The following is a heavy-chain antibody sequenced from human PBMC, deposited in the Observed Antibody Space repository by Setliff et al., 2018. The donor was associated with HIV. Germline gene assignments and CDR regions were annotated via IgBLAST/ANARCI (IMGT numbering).Heavy chain of an antibody. CDR3: ARGRDASTWYLSHFYSYYYLDV. J-gene: IGHJ6*03. CDR2: INHSGTT. D-gene: IGHD6-13*01. CDR1: GGPLSGYF. V-gene: IGHV4-34*01. Sequence: SETLSLTCPVSGGPLSGYFWTWIRQTPDKGLKWIGDINHSGTTNYNLSLKSRTTLSLDTSKNQLSLKLTSVVAADTGLYFCARGRDASTWYLSHFYSYYYLDVWGKGTTGTVSS.